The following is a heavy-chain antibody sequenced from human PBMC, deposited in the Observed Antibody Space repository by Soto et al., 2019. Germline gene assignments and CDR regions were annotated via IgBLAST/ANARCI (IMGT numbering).Heavy chain of an antibody. CDR1: GYTFTAYG. Sequence: GPEVKMPGASVKVSCKTSGYTFTAYGLAWLRQAPGQRPEWMGWVSTNDDRTNYAQKFQGRVTMTTDRSTTATYMELRSLRADDTAVYYCTRELNTESSAYYSFAYWGQGTLVTVSS. CDR3: TRELNTESSAYYSFAY. J-gene: IGHJ4*02. V-gene: IGHV1-18*01. CDR2: VSTNDDRT. D-gene: IGHD3-22*01.